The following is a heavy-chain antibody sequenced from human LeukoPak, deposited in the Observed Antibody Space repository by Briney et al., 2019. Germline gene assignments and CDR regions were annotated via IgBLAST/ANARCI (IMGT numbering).Heavy chain of an antibody. J-gene: IGHJ3*02. CDR2: IIPIFGTA. CDR3: ARSSSMRGAFDI. CDR1: GGTFSSYA. V-gene: IGHV1-69*13. D-gene: IGHD6-6*01. Sequence: SVKVSCKASGGTFSSYAISWVRQAPGQGLEWMGGIIPIFGTANYAQKFQGRVTITADESTSTAYMELSSLRSEDTAVYYCARSSSMRGAFDIWGQGTMVTVSS.